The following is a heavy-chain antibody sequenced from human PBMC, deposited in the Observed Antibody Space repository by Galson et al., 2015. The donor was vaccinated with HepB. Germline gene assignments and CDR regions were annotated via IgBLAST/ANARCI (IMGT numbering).Heavy chain of an antibody. J-gene: IGHJ6*02. Sequence: QSGAEVKKPGEALRISCKGSGYSFTTYWITWVRQMPGEGLKWMGRIDPSDSYTHYSPSFEGHVTISVDRSSSTAYLQWTSLRASDSGIYYCARRYCSSGSCSEDHYYYYGMDVWGQGTTVTVTS. CDR3: ARRYCSSGSCSEDHYYYYGMDV. D-gene: IGHD2-15*01. CDR1: GYSFTTYW. V-gene: IGHV5-10-1*01. CDR2: IDPSDSYT.